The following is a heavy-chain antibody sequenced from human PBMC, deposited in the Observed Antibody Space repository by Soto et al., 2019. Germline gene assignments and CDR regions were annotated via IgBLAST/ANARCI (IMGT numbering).Heavy chain of an antibody. CDR2: ISTERDLT. V-gene: IGHV1-18*04. J-gene: IGHJ2*01. Sequence: QVRLVQSEGEVKKPGASVKVSCRASGYTFTNYDISWVRQVPGQGLEWMGWISTERDLTKYAQKFQGRVTMTTDTFTNTADMELKSLRFDDADVYYCARDPTANRASVYFDLWGRGTLVNVSS. D-gene: IGHD1-1*01. CDR1: GYTFTNYD. CDR3: ARDPTANRASVYFDL.